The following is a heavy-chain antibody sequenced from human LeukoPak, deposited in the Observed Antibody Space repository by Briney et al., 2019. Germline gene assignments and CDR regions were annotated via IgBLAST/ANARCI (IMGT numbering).Heavy chain of an antibody. CDR1: GYTFTAYY. Sequence: ASVKVSCKASGYTFTAYYMHWVRQAPGQGLEWMGWINPNSGDTNYAQKFQGRVTMTRDTSISTAYMELSRLRSDDTAVYFCARGFRGPNFDHWGQGTLVTVSS. CDR3: ARGFRGPNFDH. J-gene: IGHJ4*02. D-gene: IGHD3-10*01. V-gene: IGHV1-2*02. CDR2: INPNSGDT.